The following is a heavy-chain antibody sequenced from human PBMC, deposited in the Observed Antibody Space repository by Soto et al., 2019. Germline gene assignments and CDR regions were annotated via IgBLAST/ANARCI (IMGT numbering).Heavy chain of an antibody. J-gene: IGHJ4*02. D-gene: IGHD5-12*01. V-gene: IGHV3-48*01. CDR1: GFTFSSYG. Sequence: EVRLVESGGGLVQPGGSLRLSCAASGFTFSSYGINWVRQAPGKGLEWVPYISSTDSTPYYADSVKGRFTISRENAKNSLYLQMNSLRAEDTAVYYCAIWGYDNDFWGQGTLVTVSS. CDR2: ISSTDSTP. CDR3: AIWGYDNDF.